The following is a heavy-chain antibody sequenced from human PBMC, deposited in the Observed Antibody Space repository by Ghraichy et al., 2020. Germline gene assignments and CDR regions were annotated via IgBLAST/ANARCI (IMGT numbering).Heavy chain of an antibody. Sequence: ETLSLTCSVSGVSISRENYYWGWIRQPPGKGLEWIGSISYSGKTYFSPSLRSRITISADTSKNQFSLNLSSVTAADTAVYYCARENSDYWGQGTLVTVSS. V-gene: IGHV4-39*01. CDR1: GVSISRENYY. CDR2: ISYSGKT. CDR3: ARENSDY. J-gene: IGHJ4*02.